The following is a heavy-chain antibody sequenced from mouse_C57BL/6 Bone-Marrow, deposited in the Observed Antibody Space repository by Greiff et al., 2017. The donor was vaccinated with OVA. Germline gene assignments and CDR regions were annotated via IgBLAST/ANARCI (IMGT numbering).Heavy chain of an antibody. CDR3: ARPNYYGSSYAMDY. CDR2: ISSGGSYT. J-gene: IGHJ4*01. Sequence: EVKLVESGGDLVKPGGSLKLSCAASGFTFSSYGMSWVRQTPDKRLEWVATISSGGSYTYSPDSVQGRFTISRDNAKNTLYLQMSRLKTEYTAMEYCARPNYYGSSYAMDYWGQGTSVTVSS. V-gene: IGHV5-6*01. D-gene: IGHD1-1*01. CDR1: GFTFSSYG.